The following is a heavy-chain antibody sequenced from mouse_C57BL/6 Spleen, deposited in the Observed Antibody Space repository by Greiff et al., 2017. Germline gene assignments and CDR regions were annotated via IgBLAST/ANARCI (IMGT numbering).Heavy chain of an antibody. CDR2: IDPSDSYT. D-gene: IGHD1-1*01. Sequence: QVQLQQPGAELVRPGTSVKLSCKASGYTFTSYWMHWVKQRPGPGLEWIGVIDPSDSYTNYNQQFKGKPTLTVNTSSSTAYRQLSSVTAEDSAVYYCARKYGSRGYAMDDWGQGTSVTVAS. V-gene: IGHV1-59*01. J-gene: IGHJ4*01. CDR1: GYTFTSYW. CDR3: ARKYGSRGYAMDD.